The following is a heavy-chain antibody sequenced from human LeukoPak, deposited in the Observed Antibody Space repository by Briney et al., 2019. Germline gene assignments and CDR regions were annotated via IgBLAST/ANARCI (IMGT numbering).Heavy chain of an antibody. CDR1: GGSISSSSYY. Sequence: PSETLSLTCTVSGGSISSSSYYWGWVRQPPGKGLEWIGSIRYTHTGSTYYNPSLKGRVTMSGDTSKNQFSLKVTSVTAADTAVYYCARRPTTMNAFDIWGQGTMVTVSS. J-gene: IGHJ3*02. D-gene: IGHD3-22*01. CDR2: IRYTHTGST. V-gene: IGHV4-39*01. CDR3: ARRPTTMNAFDI.